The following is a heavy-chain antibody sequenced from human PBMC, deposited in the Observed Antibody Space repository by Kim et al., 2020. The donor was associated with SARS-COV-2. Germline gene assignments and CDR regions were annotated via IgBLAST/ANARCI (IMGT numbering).Heavy chain of an antibody. D-gene: IGHD6-13*01. J-gene: IGHJ4*02. Sequence: GKGRFSISRDNAKNARYLQLNSLRAEDTALYYCARGSSSWRGLTGLGDWGQGTLVTVSS. CDR3: ARGSSSWRGLTGLGD. V-gene: IGHV3-20*03.